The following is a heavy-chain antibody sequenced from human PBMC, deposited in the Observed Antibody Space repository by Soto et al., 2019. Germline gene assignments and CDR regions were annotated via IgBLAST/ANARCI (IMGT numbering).Heavy chain of an antibody. Sequence: EVQLVESGGGLVQPGGSLRLSCAASGFTFSSYSMNWVRQAPGKGLEWVSYISSSSSTIYYADSVKGRFTISRDNAKNSLYLQMNSLRDEDTAVYYCARDRSITGTTWPMGGMDVWGQGTTVTVSS. CDR2: ISSSSSTI. D-gene: IGHD1-7*01. CDR1: GFTFSSYS. V-gene: IGHV3-48*02. J-gene: IGHJ6*02. CDR3: ARDRSITGTTWPMGGMDV.